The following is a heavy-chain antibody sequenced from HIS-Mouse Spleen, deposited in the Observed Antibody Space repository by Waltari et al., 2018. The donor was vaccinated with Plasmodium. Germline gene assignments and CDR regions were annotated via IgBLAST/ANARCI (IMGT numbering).Heavy chain of an antibody. J-gene: IGHJ2*01. Sequence: EVQLGESGGGLVQPGGSLRLSGAGSGFTLSSYWMSWVRQATGKGLEWVANIKQDGSEKYYVDSVKGRFTISRDNAKNSLYLQMNSLRAEDTAVYYCASSWYWYFDLWGRGTLVTVSS. V-gene: IGHV3-7*01. CDR1: GFTLSSYW. D-gene: IGHD6-13*01. CDR2: IKQDGSEK. CDR3: ASSWYWYFDL.